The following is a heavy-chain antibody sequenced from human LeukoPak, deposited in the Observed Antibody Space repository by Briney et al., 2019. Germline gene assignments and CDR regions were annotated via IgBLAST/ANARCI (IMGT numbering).Heavy chain of an antibody. D-gene: IGHD2-15*01. Sequence: PSETLSLTCTVPGGSISNYYWSWIRQPPGKGLEWIGYIYYSGRTNYNPSLKSRVTISVDTSKIQFSLKLTSVTAADTAVFYCARAHGYCSGDSCFSDAFDIWGQGTMVTVSS. CDR2: IYYSGRT. V-gene: IGHV4-59*01. CDR3: ARAHGYCSGDSCFSDAFDI. CDR1: GGSISNYY. J-gene: IGHJ3*02.